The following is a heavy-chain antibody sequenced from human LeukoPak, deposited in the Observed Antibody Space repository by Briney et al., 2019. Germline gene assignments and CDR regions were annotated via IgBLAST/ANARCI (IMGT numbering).Heavy chain of an antibody. J-gene: IGHJ4*02. D-gene: IGHD6-6*01. Sequence: PGGSLRLSCAASGFTFSSYWMSWVRQAPGKGLEWVANIKQDGSEKYYVDSVKGRFTISRDNAKNSLYLQMNSLRAEDTAVYYCARVRGYSSSLVFREGFDYWGQGTLVTVSS. V-gene: IGHV3-7*01. CDR1: GFTFSSYW. CDR2: IKQDGSEK. CDR3: ARVRGYSSSLVFREGFDY.